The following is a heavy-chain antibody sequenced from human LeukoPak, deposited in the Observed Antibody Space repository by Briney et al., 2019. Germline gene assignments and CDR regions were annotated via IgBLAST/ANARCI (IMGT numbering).Heavy chain of an antibody. CDR2: IYHSGST. D-gene: IGHD2-2*02. CDR1: GYSISSGYY. CDR3: ARRRCSSTSCYTFDY. Sequence: SETLSLTCTVSGYSISSGYYWGWIWQPPGKGLEWIGSIYHSGSTYYNPSLKSRVTISVDTSKNQFSLKLSSVTAADTAVYYCARRRCSSTSCYTFDYWGQGTLVTVSS. V-gene: IGHV4-38-2*02. J-gene: IGHJ4*02.